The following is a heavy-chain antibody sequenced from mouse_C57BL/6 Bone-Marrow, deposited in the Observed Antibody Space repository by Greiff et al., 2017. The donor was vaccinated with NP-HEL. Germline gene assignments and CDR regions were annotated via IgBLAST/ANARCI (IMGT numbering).Heavy chain of an antibody. CDR3: ARRDWDGFDY. CDR2: INPNNGGT. J-gene: IGHJ2*01. V-gene: IGHV1-26*01. D-gene: IGHD4-1*01. CDR1: GYTFTDYY. Sequence: VQLQQSGPELVKPGASVKISCKASGYTFTDYYMNWVKQSPGKSLEWIGDINPNNGGTSYNQKFKGKATLTVDKSSSTAYMELRSLTSEDSAVYYCARRDWDGFDYWGQGTTLTVSS.